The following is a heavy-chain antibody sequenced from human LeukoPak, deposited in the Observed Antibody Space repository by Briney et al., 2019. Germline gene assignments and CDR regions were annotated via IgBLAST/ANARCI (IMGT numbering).Heavy chain of an antibody. CDR3: ARQENYYDSSGYYSFDY. CDR2: IYPGDSDT. D-gene: IGHD3-22*01. CDR1: GYSFTSYW. J-gene: IGHJ4*02. Sequence: GESLKISCKGSGYSFTSYWIGWVRQMPGKGLEWMGIIYPGDSDTRYSPSFQGQVTISADKSISTAYLQWSSLKASDTAMYYCARQENYYDSSGYYSFDYRGQGTLVTVSS. V-gene: IGHV5-51*01.